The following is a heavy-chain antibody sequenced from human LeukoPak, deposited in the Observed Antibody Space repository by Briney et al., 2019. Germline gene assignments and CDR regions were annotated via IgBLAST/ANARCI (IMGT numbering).Heavy chain of an antibody. CDR2: ISGSGSSI. V-gene: IGHV3-48*01. J-gene: IGHJ4*02. CDR1: GFTFSSYS. Sequence: SGGSLRLSCAASGFTFSSYSMNGVGQAPGKGGEWVSYISGSGSSIYYADSVKGRFTISRDNAKTSLYLQMNTLRAEDTAVYYCARQLDSWGQGTLVTVSS. CDR3: ARQLDS.